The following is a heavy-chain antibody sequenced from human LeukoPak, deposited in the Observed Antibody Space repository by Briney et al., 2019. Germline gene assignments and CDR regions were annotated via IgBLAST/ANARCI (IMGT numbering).Heavy chain of an antibody. CDR3: AKDGGDSTFLVH. CDR2: ISYDGSNK. D-gene: IGHD2-21*02. V-gene: IGHV3-30*04. J-gene: IGHJ4*02. Sequence: GGALRLSCAASGFTFSSYAMHWVRQAPGKGLEWVAVISYDGSNKYYADSVKGRFTISRDNSKNTLYLQMNSLRAEDTAVYYCAKDGGDSTFLVHWGQGTLVTVSS. CDR1: GFTFSSYA.